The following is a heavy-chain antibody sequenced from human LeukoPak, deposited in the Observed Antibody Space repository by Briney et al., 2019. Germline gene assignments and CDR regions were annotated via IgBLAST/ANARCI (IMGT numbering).Heavy chain of an antibody. D-gene: IGHD3-16*01. CDR3: ARALRGLRLGELPDYFDY. CDR2: ISSSSSYI. CDR1: GFTFSSYS. J-gene: IGHJ4*02. Sequence: GGSLRLSCAASGFTFSSYSMNWVRQAPGKGLEWVSSISSSSSYIYYADSVKGRFTTSRDNAKNSLYLQMNSLRAEDTAVYYCARALRGLRLGELPDYFDYWGQGTLVTVSS. V-gene: IGHV3-21*01.